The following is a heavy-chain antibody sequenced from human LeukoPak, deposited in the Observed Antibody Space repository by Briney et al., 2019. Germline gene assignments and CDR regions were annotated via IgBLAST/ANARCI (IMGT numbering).Heavy chain of an antibody. J-gene: IGHJ4*02. D-gene: IGHD3-22*01. V-gene: IGHV1-18*01. CDR2: ISAYNGNT. CDR3: ARNWHDSSGYYHRPFDY. CDR1: GYTFTSYG. Sequence: GASVKVSCTASGYTFTSYGISWVRQAPGQGLEGMGWISAYNGNTNYAQKLQGRVTMTTDTSTSTAYMELRSLRSDDTAVYYCARNWHDSSGYYHRPFDYWGQGTLVTVSS.